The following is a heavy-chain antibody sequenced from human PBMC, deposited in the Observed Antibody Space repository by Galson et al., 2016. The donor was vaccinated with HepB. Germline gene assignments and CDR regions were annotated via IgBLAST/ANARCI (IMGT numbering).Heavy chain of an antibody. Sequence: SLRLSCAASGFTFSNYAMSWVRQAPGKGLEWVSAISGGGSSRYYADSVKGRFTISRDNSKDTLYLQMSSLRAEDTAVYYCAKRYCSGAGCYIDYWGQRTLVTVSS. CDR3: AKRYCSGAGCYIDY. CDR2: ISGGGSSR. CDR1: GFTFSNYA. D-gene: IGHD2-15*01. V-gene: IGHV3-23*01. J-gene: IGHJ4*02.